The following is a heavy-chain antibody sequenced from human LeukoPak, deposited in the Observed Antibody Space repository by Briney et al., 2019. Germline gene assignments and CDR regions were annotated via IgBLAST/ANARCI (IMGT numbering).Heavy chain of an antibody. V-gene: IGHV3-30-3*01. CDR3: ARSPVVITTVLDY. D-gene: IGHD3-22*01. Sequence: PGRSLRLSCAASGFTFSSYAMHWVRQAPGKGLEWVAVISYDGSNKYYADSVKGRFTISRDNAKNSLYLQMNRLSAEDTAVYYCARSPVVITTVLDYWGQGTLVTVSS. CDR2: ISYDGSNK. CDR1: GFTFSSYA. J-gene: IGHJ4*02.